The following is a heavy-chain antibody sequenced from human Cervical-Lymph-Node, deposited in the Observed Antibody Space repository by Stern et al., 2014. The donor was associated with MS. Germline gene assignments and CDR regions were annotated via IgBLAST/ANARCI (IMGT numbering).Heavy chain of an antibody. CDR1: GFTFEDYG. J-gene: IGHJ6*02. Sequence: EVQLVESGGGVVRPGRSLRLSCAASGFTFEDYGMSWVRQAPGKGLEWVAAINWISGSTVYAGSVQGRFTISRDNAKNSLYLQMNSLRAEDTALYHCARAFCTGGVCYSFPFYGMDVWGQGTTVTVSS. CDR3: ARAFCTGGVCYSFPFYGMDV. D-gene: IGHD2-8*02. CDR2: INWISGST. V-gene: IGHV3-20*01.